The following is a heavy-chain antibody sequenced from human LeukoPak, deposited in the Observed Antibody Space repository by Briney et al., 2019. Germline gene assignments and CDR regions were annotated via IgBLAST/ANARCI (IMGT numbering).Heavy chain of an antibody. CDR1: GFTFSSYG. D-gene: IGHD3-16*01. V-gene: IGHV3-30*18. J-gene: IGHJ3*02. Sequence: PGRSLRLSCAASGFTFSSYGMHWVRQAPGKGLEWVAVISYDGSNKYYADSVKGRFTISRDNSKNTLYLQMNSLRAEDTAVYYCAKLGSIKITFYDAFDIWGQGTMVTVSS. CDR2: ISYDGSNK. CDR3: AKLGSIKITFYDAFDI.